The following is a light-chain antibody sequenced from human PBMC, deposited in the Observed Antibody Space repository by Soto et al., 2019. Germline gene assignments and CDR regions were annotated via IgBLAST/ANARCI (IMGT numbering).Light chain of an antibody. Sequence: QAVVTQPPSVSGAPGQRVTISCTGSYSNIGAGYEVHWYQQIPGTAPKLLISGHNNRPSGVPDRFFGSKSGTSASLTIIGLQAEDEADYYCQSYDSSRSGSGVFGGGTKLTVL. CDR1: YSNIGAGYE. CDR3: QSYDSSRSGSGV. CDR2: GHN. V-gene: IGLV1-40*01. J-gene: IGLJ3*02.